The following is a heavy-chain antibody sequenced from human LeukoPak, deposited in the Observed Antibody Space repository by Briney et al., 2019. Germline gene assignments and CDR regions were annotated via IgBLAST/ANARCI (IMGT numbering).Heavy chain of an antibody. V-gene: IGHV3-23*01. CDR3: AKHAHDFGDSRTDY. CDR1: GFTFSSYS. D-gene: IGHD4-17*01. CDR2: ISGSGGST. Sequence: QPGGSLRLSCAASGFTFSSYSMNWVRQAPGKGLEWVSGISGSGGSTYYADSVKGRFTISRDNSKSTLYLQMNSLRAEDTAIYYCAKHAHDFGDSRTDYWGQGTLVTVSS. J-gene: IGHJ4*02.